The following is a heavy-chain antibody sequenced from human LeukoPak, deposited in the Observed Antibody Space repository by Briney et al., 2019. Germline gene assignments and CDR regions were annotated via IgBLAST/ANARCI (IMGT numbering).Heavy chain of an antibody. V-gene: IGHV1-2*02. D-gene: IGHD2-15*01. CDR2: INPNSGGT. CDR3: ARDQWSENGDYFDY. CDR1: GYTFTGYY. Sequence: GASVKVSCKASGYTFTGYYMHWVRQAPGQGLEWMGWINPNSGGTNYAQKFRGRVTMTRDTSISTAYMELSRLRSDDTAVYYCARDQWSENGDYFDYWGQGTLVTVSS. J-gene: IGHJ4*02.